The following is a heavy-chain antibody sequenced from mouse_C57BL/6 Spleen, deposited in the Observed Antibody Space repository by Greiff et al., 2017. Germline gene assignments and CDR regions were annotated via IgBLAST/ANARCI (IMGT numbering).Heavy chain of an antibody. J-gene: IGHJ4*01. V-gene: IGHV5-17*01. CDR1: GFTFSDYG. CDR2: ISSGSSTI. Sequence: DVKLVESGGGLVTPGGSLKLSCAASGFTFSDYGMHWVRQAPEKGLEWVAYISSGSSTIYYADTVKGRFTIGRDNAKNTLFLHMTSLRSQDTAMYYCARGGFRRKNAMDYWGQGTSVTVSS. CDR3: ARGGFRRKNAMDY.